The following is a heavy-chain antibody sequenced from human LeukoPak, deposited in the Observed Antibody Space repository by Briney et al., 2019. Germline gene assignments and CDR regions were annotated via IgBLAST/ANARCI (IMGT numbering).Heavy chain of an antibody. CDR1: GGSVSSGSYY. V-gene: IGHV4-61*01. D-gene: IGHD5-18*01. Sequence: SETLSLTCTVSGGSVSSGSYYWSWIRQPPGKGLEWIGYIYYSGSTNYNPSLKSRVTISVDTSKNQFSLKLSSVTAADTAVYYCARRGLWLPRLPLLEYYFDYWGQGTLVTVSS. J-gene: IGHJ4*02. CDR3: ARRGLWLPRLPLLEYYFDY. CDR2: IYYSGST.